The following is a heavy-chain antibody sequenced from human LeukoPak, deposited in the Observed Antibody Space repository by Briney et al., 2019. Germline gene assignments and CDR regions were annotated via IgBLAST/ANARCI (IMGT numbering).Heavy chain of an antibody. V-gene: IGHV4-31*03. Sequence: SETLSLTCTVSGGSISSGGYYWSWIRQHPGKGLEWIGYIYHSGSTYYNPSLKSRVTISVDRSKNQFSLKLSSVTAADTAVYYCARDRGGYDGAFDIWGQGTMVTVSS. CDR1: GGSISSGGYY. D-gene: IGHD5-12*01. J-gene: IGHJ3*02. CDR3: ARDRGGYDGAFDI. CDR2: IYHSGST.